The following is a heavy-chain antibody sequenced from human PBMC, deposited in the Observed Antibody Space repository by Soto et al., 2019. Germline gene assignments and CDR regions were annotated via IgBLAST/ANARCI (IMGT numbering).Heavy chain of an antibody. CDR3: AKGGDTVVVPAVMGAFDI. J-gene: IGHJ3*02. D-gene: IGHD2-2*01. Sequence: PGGSLRLSCAASGFTFSSYAMSWVRQAPGKGLEWVSAISGSGGSTYYADSVKGRFTISRDNSKNTLYLQMNSLRAEDTAVYYCAKGGDTVVVPAVMGAFDIWGQGTMVTVSS. V-gene: IGHV3-23*01. CDR2: ISGSGGST. CDR1: GFTFSSYA.